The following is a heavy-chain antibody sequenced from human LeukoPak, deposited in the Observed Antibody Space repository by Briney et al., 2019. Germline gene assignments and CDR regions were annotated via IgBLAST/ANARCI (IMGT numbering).Heavy chain of an antibody. J-gene: IGHJ3*01. CDR3: ARTYCSPTSCSSIAFDL. CDR2: INNPGSRA. Sequence: QPRRCLRLSSAASGLTFYNYWMHSVRQAPEKGLDCISRINNPGSRATYADALRGRFTMSRENGKNTVHLQMDGLRADDTAIYYCARTYCSPTSCSSIAFDLWGQGTMVTVSS. D-gene: IGHD2-2*01. V-gene: IGHV3-74*03. CDR1: GLTFYNYW.